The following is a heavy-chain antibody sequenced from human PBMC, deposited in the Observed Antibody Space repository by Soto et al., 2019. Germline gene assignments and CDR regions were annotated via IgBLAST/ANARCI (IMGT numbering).Heavy chain of an antibody. CDR3: ATLTSRGDDAFDI. CDR2: IIPTFGTA. Sequence: ASVKVSCKASGGTFSRYAISWVRQAPGQGLEWMGGIIPTFGTANYAQKFQGRVTITADESTSTAYMELSSLRSEDTAVYYCATLTSRGDDAFDIWGQGTMVTVSS. J-gene: IGHJ3*02. V-gene: IGHV1-69*13. CDR1: GGTFSRYA. D-gene: IGHD3-16*01.